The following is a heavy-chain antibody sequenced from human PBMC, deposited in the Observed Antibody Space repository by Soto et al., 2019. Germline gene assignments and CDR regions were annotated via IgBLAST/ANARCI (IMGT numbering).Heavy chain of an antibody. CDR2: MNPNSGNT. J-gene: IGHJ6*03. D-gene: IGHD2-2*01. V-gene: IGHV1-8*01. CDR3: ARVVVVVPAASSGGFYMDV. Sequence: ASVKVSCTASGYTFTIYDINWVRQATGQGLEWMGWMNPNSGNTGYAQKFQGRVTMTRNTSISTAYMELSSLRSEDTAVYYCARVVVVVPAASSGGFYMDVWGKGTTVTVSS. CDR1: GYTFTIYD.